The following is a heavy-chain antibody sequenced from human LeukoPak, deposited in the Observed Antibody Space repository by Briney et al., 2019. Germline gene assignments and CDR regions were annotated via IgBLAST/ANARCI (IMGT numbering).Heavy chain of an antibody. CDR3: ARDWDSSGYASPDY. CDR2: LYIGGNT. J-gene: IGHJ4*02. V-gene: IGHV3-53*01. D-gene: IGHD3-22*01. Sequence: GGSLRLSCAASGLTVNNNYMNWVRQAPGKGLEWVSALYIGGNTYYADSVRGRFTISRDNAKNSLYLQMNSLRAEDTAVYYCARDWDSSGYASPDYWGQGTLVTVSS. CDR1: GLTVNNNY.